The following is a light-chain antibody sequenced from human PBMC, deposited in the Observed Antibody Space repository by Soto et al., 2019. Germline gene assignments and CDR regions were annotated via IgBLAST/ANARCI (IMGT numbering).Light chain of an antibody. J-gene: IGKJ4*01. CDR3: QQRSNWRVT. Sequence: EIVMTQSPATLSVSPGERATLSCRASQSVNIYLAWYQQKPGQAPRLLIFGASSRATGIPARFSGSGSGTEFNLTISSLQSEDFAVYFCQQRSNWRVTFGGGTKVEIK. CDR2: GAS. CDR1: QSVNIY. V-gene: IGKV3D-15*01.